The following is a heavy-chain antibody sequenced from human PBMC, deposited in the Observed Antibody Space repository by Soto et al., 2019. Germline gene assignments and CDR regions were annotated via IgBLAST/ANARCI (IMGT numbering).Heavy chain of an antibody. CDR2: IYYSGST. J-gene: IGHJ5*02. Sequence: PSETLSLTCTVSGGSIRSSSYYWGWIRQPPGKGLEWIGSIYYSGSTYQNPSLKSRVTISVDTSKNQFSLKLRSVTAPDTAIYYCARQERYNSSPLGYNWFDPWGQGALVTVSS. CDR3: ARQERYNSSPLGYNWFDP. D-gene: IGHD6-6*01. CDR1: GGSIRSSSYY. V-gene: IGHV4-39*01.